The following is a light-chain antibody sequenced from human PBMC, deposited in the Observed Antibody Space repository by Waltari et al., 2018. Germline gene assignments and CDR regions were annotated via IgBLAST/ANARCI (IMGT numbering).Light chain of an antibody. V-gene: IGKV1-39*01. CDR1: QGIGNN. CDR3: QQGYSFPLT. J-gene: IGKJ4*01. CDR2: RAS. Sequence: DIQMTQSPSSLSASVGDTVTITCQASQGIGNNLNWYQQKPGKAPKLLIYRASSLQSGITSRFNSSGSGTDFALTISSLQPEEFATYYCQQGYSFPLTFGGGTKVEIK.